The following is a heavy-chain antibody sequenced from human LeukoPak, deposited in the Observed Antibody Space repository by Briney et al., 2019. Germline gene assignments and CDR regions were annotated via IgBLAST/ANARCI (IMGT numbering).Heavy chain of an antibody. V-gene: IGHV4-59*08. CDR1: GGSISRFY. D-gene: IGHD1-1*01. CDR3: TRGTSTRWRSYFDH. J-gene: IGHJ4*02. Sequence: DPSETLSLTCTVSGGSISRFYGSWIRQSPGKGLEWIGNIYYSGNTNYKPSLTSRVTISVDTSRDQFSLKLSSVTAADTAVYYCTRGTSTRWRSYFDHWGQGTLITISS. CDR2: IYYSGNT.